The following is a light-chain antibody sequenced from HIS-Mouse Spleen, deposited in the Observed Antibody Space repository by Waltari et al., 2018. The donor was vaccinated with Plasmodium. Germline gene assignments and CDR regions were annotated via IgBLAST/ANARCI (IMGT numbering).Light chain of an antibody. CDR3: SSYTSSSTLNYV. CDR2: KDS. Sequence: SYELTQPPSVSVSPGQTARITCSGDALPKKYAYWYQQKPGQAPVLVIYKDSERPSGIPERFSGSSSGTTVTLTISGVQAEDEADYYCSSYTSSSTLNYVFGTGTKVTVL. V-gene: IGLV3-25*03. CDR1: ALPKKY. J-gene: IGLJ1*01.